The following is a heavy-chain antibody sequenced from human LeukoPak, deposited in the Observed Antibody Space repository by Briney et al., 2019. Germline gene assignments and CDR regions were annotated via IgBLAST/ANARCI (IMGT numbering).Heavy chain of an antibody. CDR1: GFTFSSTS. D-gene: IGHD3-22*01. CDR3: STTYYYDSSEGY. J-gene: IGHJ4*02. Sequence: GGPLRLSCAASGFTFSSTSMSWVRQAPGKGLEWVGRIKSKTDGGTTDYAAPVKGRFTISRDDSKNTLYLQMNSLKTEDTAVYYCSTTYYYDSSEGYWGQGTLVTVSS. CDR2: IKSKTDGGTT. V-gene: IGHV3-15*01.